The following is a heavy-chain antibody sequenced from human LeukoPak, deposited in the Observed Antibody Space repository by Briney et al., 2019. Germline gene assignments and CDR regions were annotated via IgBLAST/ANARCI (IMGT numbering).Heavy chain of an antibody. CDR3: ARVTGYMIEDYFDY. D-gene: IGHD3-22*01. CDR2: IYYSGST. V-gene: IGHV4-59*01. J-gene: IGHJ4*02. CDR1: GGSISSYY. Sequence: SETLSLTCTVSGGSISSYYWSWIRQPPGKGLEWIGYIYYSGSTNYNPSLKSRVTISVDTSKDQFSLRLSAMTAADTAVYYCARVTGYMIEDYFDYWGQGTLVTVSS.